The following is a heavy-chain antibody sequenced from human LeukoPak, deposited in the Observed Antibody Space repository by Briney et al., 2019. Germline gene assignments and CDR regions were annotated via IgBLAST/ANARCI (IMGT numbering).Heavy chain of an antibody. D-gene: IGHD5-12*01. J-gene: IGHJ4*02. CDR2: INHSGST. V-gene: IGHV4-34*01. CDR1: CGAFSGYY. Sequence: SETLSLTCAVYCGAFSGYYWSWIRQPPGKGLEWIGEINHSGSTNYNPSLKSRVTISVDTSKNQFSLKLSSVTAADTAVYYCARGGSGYDPIPHFGYWGQGTLVTVSS. CDR3: ARGGSGYDPIPHFGY.